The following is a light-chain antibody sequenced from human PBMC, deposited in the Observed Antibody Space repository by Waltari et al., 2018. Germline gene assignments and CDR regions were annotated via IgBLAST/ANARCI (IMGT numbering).Light chain of an antibody. CDR3: CSYAGSSTLV. CDR1: SSDVGSYNL. J-gene: IGLJ3*02. V-gene: IGLV2-23*02. Sequence: QSALTQPASVSGSPGQSITISCTGTSSDVGSYNLVSWYQQHPVKAPTPMIYEVSKRPSGVSNRFSGSKSGNTASLTISGLQAEDEADYYCCSYAGSSTLVFGGGTKLTVL. CDR2: EVS.